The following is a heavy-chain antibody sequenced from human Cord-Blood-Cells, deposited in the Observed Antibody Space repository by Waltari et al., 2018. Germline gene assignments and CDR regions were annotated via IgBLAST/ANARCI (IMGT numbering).Heavy chain of an antibody. V-gene: IGHV1-2*02. CDR1: GYTFTGYY. CDR3: AREGYCSSTSCYDAFDI. Sequence: QVQLVQSGAEVKKPGASVKVSCKASGYTFTGYYMHWVRQAPGQGLEWMGWLNPNSGGTTYAQKFQGRVTMTRDTSISTAYMELSRLRSDDTAVYYCAREGYCSSTSCYDAFDIWGQGTMVTVSS. CDR2: LNPNSGGT. D-gene: IGHD2-2*01. J-gene: IGHJ3*02.